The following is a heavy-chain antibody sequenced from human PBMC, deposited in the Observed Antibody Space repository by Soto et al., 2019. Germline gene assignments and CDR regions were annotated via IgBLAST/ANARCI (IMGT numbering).Heavy chain of an antibody. J-gene: IGHJ4*02. CDR3: QSRTGFLY. V-gene: IGHV3-23*01. D-gene: IGHD1-1*01. CDR2: ISGSGSST. CDR1: GFTFSKYA. Sequence: QPGGSLRLSCAASGFTFSKYAMSWVRQAPGKGLEWVSTISGSGSSTYCADSVKGRFTISRDNSNNTLYLQMNSLRAEDTAVYYCQSRTGFLYWGQGTLVTVSS.